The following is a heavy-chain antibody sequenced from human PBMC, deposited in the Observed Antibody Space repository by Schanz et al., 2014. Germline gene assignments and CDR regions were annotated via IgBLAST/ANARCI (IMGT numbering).Heavy chain of an antibody. J-gene: IGHJ5*02. CDR2: IIPILGIA. V-gene: IGHV1-69*08. CDR3: ARDRRRYCSTASCLHDNWFDP. Sequence: QVQLVQSEAEVKKPGSSVKVSCKASGGTFSSYTISWVRQAPGQGLEWMGRIIPILGIANYAQKFQGRVTMTIDPYTSTAYMELRSLRSDDTAVYYCARDRRRYCSTASCLHDNWFDPWGQGTLVIVSS. CDR1: GGTFSSYT. D-gene: IGHD2-2*01.